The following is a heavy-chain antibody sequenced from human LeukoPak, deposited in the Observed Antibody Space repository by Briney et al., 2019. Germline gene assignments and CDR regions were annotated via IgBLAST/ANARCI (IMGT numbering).Heavy chain of an antibody. CDR3: ARALLRLGYFDY. J-gene: IGHJ4*02. V-gene: IGHV3-66*01. D-gene: IGHD3-16*01. Sequence: GGSLRLSCAASGFTVSSNYMSWVRQPPGKGLEWVSVIYSGGSTYYADSVKGRFTISRDNSKNTLYLQMNSLRAEDTAVYYCARALLRLGYFDYWGQGTLVTVSP. CDR1: GFTVSSNY. CDR2: IYSGGST.